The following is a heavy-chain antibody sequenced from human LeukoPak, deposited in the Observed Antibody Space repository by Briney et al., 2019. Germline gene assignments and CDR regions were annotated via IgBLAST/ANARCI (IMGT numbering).Heavy chain of an antibody. Sequence: GGSLRLSCEASGFTFGSHAMYSVRQAPGKGVEWVAGIFGSGGSPHYADSVKGRFPISRDNPRNTVYPQINSLRGDDTAVYYCGKTTVGYSSGQKPAWPVDFWGQRTLVTVSS. D-gene: IGHD5-18*01. CDR3: GKTTVGYSSGQKPAWPVDF. CDR2: IFGSGGSP. V-gene: IGHV3-23*01. J-gene: IGHJ4*02. CDR1: GFTFGSHA.